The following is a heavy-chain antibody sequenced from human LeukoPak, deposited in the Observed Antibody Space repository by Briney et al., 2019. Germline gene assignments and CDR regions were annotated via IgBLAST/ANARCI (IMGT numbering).Heavy chain of an antibody. CDR1: GFTFDDHG. Sequence: PGGSLRLSCAASGFTFDDHGMSWVRQAPGEGLEWVSGINWNGGSTGYADSVKGRFTISRDNAKNSLYLQMNSLRAEDTAVYYCARDHVPAAARCFDYWGQGTLVTVSS. D-gene: IGHD2-2*01. V-gene: IGHV3-20*04. CDR3: ARDHVPAAARCFDY. J-gene: IGHJ4*02. CDR2: INWNGGST.